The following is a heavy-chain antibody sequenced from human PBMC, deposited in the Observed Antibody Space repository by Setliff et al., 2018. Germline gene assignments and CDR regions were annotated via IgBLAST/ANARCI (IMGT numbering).Heavy chain of an antibody. Sequence: SETLSLTCGASGGSFTYYYWTWIRQSPAKGLEWIGEITHTGTTGSTKYNPSLKSRVTISLDTFKNQFSLKLSSVTAADTAVYYCVRMSGFLYMDVWGKGTTVTVSS. CDR2: ITHTGTTGST. J-gene: IGHJ6*03. V-gene: IGHV4-34*01. CDR3: VRMSGFLYMDV. D-gene: IGHD3-3*01. CDR1: GGSFTYYY.